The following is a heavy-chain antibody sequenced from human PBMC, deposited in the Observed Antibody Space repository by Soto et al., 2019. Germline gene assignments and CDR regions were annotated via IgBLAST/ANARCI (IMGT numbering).Heavy chain of an antibody. Sequence: GGSLRLSCAASGFTFSSYSMNWVRQAPGKGLEWVSSISSSSSYIYYADSVKGRFTISRDNAKNSLYLQMNSLRAEDTAVYYCARDNPFGYGVPFDYWGQGTLVTVSS. CDR1: GFTFSSYS. CDR2: ISSSSSYI. J-gene: IGHJ4*02. CDR3: ARDNPFGYGVPFDY. V-gene: IGHV3-21*01. D-gene: IGHD4-17*01.